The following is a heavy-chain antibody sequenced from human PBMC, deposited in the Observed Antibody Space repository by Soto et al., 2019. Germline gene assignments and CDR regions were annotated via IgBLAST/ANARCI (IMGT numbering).Heavy chain of an antibody. CDR3: ARDRTPGGYYYYYGMDV. J-gene: IGHJ6*02. CDR2: TYYRSKWYN. D-gene: IGHD3-10*01. CDR1: GDSVSSNNAA. V-gene: IGHV6-1*01. Sequence: QTLSLTCAISGDSVSSNNAAWNWIRQSPSRGLEWLGRTYYRSKWYNDYAVSVKSRITINPDTSKNQFSLQLNSVTPEDTAVYYCARDRTPGGYYYYYGMDVWSQGPTVTVPS.